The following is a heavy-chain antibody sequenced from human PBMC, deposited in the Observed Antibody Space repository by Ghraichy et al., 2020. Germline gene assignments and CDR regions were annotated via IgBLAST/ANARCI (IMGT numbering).Heavy chain of an antibody. CDR3: ARQSPMVTDAFEI. Sequence: GGSLRLSCAASGFTFSSYWMSWVRQAPGKGLEWVANIKQDASVEHYVDSVRGRFTISRDNANNALLLQMNSLRSEDTAVYYCARQSPMVTDAFEIWGQGTVVTVSS. CDR1: GFTFSSYW. J-gene: IGHJ3*02. V-gene: IGHV3-7*03. CDR2: IKQDASVE. D-gene: IGHD4/OR15-4a*01.